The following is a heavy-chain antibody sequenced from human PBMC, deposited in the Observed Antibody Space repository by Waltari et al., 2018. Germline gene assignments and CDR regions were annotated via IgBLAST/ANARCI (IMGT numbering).Heavy chain of an antibody. CDR3: ARIGYYGSGSSMDV. V-gene: IGHV1-2*06. D-gene: IGHD3-10*01. J-gene: IGHJ6*02. Sequence: QVQLVQSGAEVKKPGASVKVSCKASGYTFTGNYMHWVRKAPGQGLEWMGRINPNSGGTNYAQKFQGRVTMTRDTSISTAYMELSRLRSDDTAVYYCARIGYYGSGSSMDVWGQGTTVTVSS. CDR1: GYTFTGNY. CDR2: INPNSGGT.